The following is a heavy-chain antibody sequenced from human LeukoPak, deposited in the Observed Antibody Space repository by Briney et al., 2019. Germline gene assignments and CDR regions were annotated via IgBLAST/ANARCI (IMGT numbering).Heavy chain of an antibody. CDR3: ARGGSSSTYYYYYYYMDV. J-gene: IGHJ6*03. Sequence: KTGGSLRLSCAASGFTFSSYSMNWVRQAPGKGLEWVSSIRSSDTYIYYADSVKCRFTISRDNAKNSLYLKMTSLRAEDTAVYYCARGGSSSTYYYYYYYMDVWGKGTTVTVSS. CDR1: GFTFSSYS. V-gene: IGHV3-21*01. D-gene: IGHD6-6*01. CDR2: IRSSDTYI.